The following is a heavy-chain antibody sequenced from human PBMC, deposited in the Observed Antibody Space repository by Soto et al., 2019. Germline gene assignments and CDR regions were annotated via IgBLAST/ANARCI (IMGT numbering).Heavy chain of an antibody. J-gene: IGHJ5*02. CDR3: ARDRFRESGIDRFEP. CDR2: ISAYNGNT. D-gene: IGHD3-10*01. CDR1: GYTFTSYG. Sequence: QVQLVQSGAEVKKPGASVKVSCKASGYTFTSYGISWMRQAPGQGLEWMGWISAYNGNTNYAQKLQGRVTMTIDTSANTAYTELRSMRSHATAVHYYARDRFRESGIDRFEPWGQGTLVTVSS. V-gene: IGHV1-18*01.